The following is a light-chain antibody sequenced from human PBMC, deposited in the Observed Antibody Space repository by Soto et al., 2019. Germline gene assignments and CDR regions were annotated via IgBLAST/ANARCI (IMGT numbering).Light chain of an antibody. Sequence: QSALTQPPSVSGSPGQSVTISCTGTSSDVGSYNRVSWYQQPPGTAPKLMIYEVSNRPSGVPDRFSGSKSGNTASLTISGLQAEDEADYYCSSYTPSSTVVFGGGNKLTVL. CDR1: SSDVGSYNR. J-gene: IGLJ2*01. V-gene: IGLV2-18*02. CDR2: EVS. CDR3: SSYTPSSTVV.